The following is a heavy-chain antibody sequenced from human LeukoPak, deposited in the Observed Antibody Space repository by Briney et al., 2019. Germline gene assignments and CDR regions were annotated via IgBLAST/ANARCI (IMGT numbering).Heavy chain of an antibody. J-gene: IGHJ3*02. CDR1: GYTFTSYG. Sequence: ASVKVSCKASGYTFTSYGISWVRQAPGQGLEWMGWISAYNGNTNYAQKLQGRVTMTTDTSTSTAYMELRSLRSDDTAVYYCAMREITIFGVVNYDAFDIWGQGTMVTVSS. D-gene: IGHD3-3*01. CDR3: AMREITIFGVVNYDAFDI. V-gene: IGHV1-18*01. CDR2: ISAYNGNT.